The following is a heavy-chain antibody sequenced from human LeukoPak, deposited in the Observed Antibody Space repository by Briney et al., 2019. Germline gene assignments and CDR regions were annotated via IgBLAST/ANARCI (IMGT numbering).Heavy chain of an antibody. CDR1: GYTFTSYG. CDR3: ARDSVTYCGGDCYYAPSFDY. Sequence: ASVKVSCRASGYTFTSYGISWVRQAPGQGLEWMGWISAYNGSTNYAQKLQGRVTMTTDTSTSTAYMELRSLRSDDTAVYYCARDSVTYCGGDCYYAPSFDYWGQGTLVTVSS. D-gene: IGHD2-21*02. J-gene: IGHJ4*02. V-gene: IGHV1-18*01. CDR2: ISAYNGST.